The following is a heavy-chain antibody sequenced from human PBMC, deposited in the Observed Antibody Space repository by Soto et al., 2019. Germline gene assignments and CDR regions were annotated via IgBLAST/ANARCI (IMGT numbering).Heavy chain of an antibody. V-gene: IGHV1-8*01. CDR2: MNPNSGNT. CDR1: GYTFTSYD. Sequence: QVQLVQSGAEVKKPGASVKVSCKASGYTFTSYDINWVRQATGQGLEWMGWMNPNSGNTGYAQKFQGRVTMTRNTSISTAYMELSSLRSEDTAVYYCARGLRYYDILTGYSAPYYFDYWGQGPLVTVSS. CDR3: ARGLRYYDILTGYSAPYYFDY. J-gene: IGHJ4*02. D-gene: IGHD3-9*01.